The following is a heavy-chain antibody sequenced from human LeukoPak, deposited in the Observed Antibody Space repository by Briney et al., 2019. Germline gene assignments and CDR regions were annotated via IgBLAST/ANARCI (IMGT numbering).Heavy chain of an antibody. CDR2: ISVSGGTT. V-gene: IGHV3-23*01. CDR1: GFTFSSYA. CDR3: AKRQRSRTTGEAYYFDY. Sequence: GGSLRLSCAASGFTFSSYAMNWVRQAPGKGLEWVSIISVSGGTTYYADSAKGRFTISRDNSKNTLYLQMNSLRAEDTAVYYCAKRQRSRTTGEAYYFDYWGQGTLVTVSS. D-gene: IGHD4-17*01. J-gene: IGHJ4*02.